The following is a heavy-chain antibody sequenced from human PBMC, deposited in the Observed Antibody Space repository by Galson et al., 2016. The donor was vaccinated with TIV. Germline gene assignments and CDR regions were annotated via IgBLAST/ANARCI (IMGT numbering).Heavy chain of an antibody. D-gene: IGHD3-22*01. J-gene: IGHJ4*02. CDR1: GFSLHTDGMC. Sequence: PALVKPTQTLTLTCTFSGFSLHTDGMCVNWIRQPPGKALEWLARIDWDDDKSYSPSLKTRITISKDTSKNQVVLTMTNMDPVDTATYYCARISGYYDSSGHYIPRSFDYWGQGALVTVSS. V-gene: IGHV2-70*11. CDR3: ARISGYYDSSGHYIPRSFDY. CDR2: IDWDDDK.